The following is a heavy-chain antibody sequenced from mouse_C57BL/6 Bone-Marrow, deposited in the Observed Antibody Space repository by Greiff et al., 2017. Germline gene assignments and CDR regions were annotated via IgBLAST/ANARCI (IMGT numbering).Heavy chain of an antibody. CDR2: IDPETGGT. CDR1: GYTFTDYE. Sequence: VQLQQSGAELVRPGASVTLSCKASGYTFTDYEMHWVKQTPVHGLEWIGAIDPETGGTAYNQKFKGKAILTADKSSSTAYMELRSLTSEDSAVYYCTREHGYYAYYFDYWGQGTTLTVSS. D-gene: IGHD2-3*01. J-gene: IGHJ2*01. CDR3: TREHGYYAYYFDY. V-gene: IGHV1-15*01.